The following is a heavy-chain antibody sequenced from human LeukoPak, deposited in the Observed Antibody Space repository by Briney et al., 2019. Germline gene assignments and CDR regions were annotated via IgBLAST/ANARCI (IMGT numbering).Heavy chain of an antibody. Sequence: SETLSLTCTVSGGXISSYYCSWIRQPPGKGLNWIGYISYSGSTNYNPSLKSRVTISIDTSKNQFSLKLSSVTAADTAVYYCQGYSSSWYRRRAPREGYFDYWGQGTLVTVSS. CDR2: ISYSGST. CDR1: GGXISSYY. CDR3: QGYSSSWYRRRAPREGYFDY. V-gene: IGHV4-59*12. J-gene: IGHJ4*02. D-gene: IGHD6-13*01.